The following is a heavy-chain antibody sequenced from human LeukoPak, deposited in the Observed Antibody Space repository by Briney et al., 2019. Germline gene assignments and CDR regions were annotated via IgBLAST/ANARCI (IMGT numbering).Heavy chain of an antibody. Sequence: SETLSLTCTVSGGSISSYYWSWIRQPPGKGLEWIGYIYYSGSTNYNPSLKSRVTISVDTSKNQFSLKLSSVTAADTAVYYCARDPMSNGWPYYFDYWGQGTLVTVS. CDR3: ARDPMSNGWPYYFDY. D-gene: IGHD6-19*01. CDR2: IYYSGST. V-gene: IGHV4-59*01. J-gene: IGHJ4*02. CDR1: GGSISSYY.